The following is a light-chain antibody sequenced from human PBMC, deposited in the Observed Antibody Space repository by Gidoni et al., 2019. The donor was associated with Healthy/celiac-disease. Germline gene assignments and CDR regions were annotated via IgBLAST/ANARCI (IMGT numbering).Light chain of an antibody. Sequence: PGTLSLSPGERATLSCRASQSVSSSYLAWYQQKPGQAPRPLIYGASSRATGIPDRFSGSGSGTDFTLTISRLEPEDFAVYYCQQYGSSPYSFGQGTKLEIK. J-gene: IGKJ2*03. V-gene: IGKV3-20*01. CDR1: QSVSSSY. CDR3: QQYGSSPYS. CDR2: GAS.